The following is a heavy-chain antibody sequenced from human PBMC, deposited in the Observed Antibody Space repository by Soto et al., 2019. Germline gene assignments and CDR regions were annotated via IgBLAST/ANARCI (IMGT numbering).Heavy chain of an antibody. Sequence: QVQLQESGPGLVKPSETLSLTCTVSGCSISSYYWSWIRQPPGKGLELIGYIYYSGSTNYNPSLKSRVTRSVDTSTNQFSLKLSSVTAADTAVYYCARDLANRHPYYFDYWGQGTLVTVSS. CDR1: GCSISSYY. V-gene: IGHV4-59*01. J-gene: IGHJ4*02. CDR3: ARDLANRHPYYFDY. CDR2: IYYSGST.